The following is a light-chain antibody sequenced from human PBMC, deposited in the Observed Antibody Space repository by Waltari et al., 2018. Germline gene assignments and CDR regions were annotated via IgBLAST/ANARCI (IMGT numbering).Light chain of an antibody. CDR2: RDD. Sequence: QSVLTQPPSASGTPGQRVTRFCSGGSSNIGTNYAYWYKHLPGASPKVLIFRDDQRPSGVPDRFSGSKSGTSASLTISGLRSDDEADYYCAAWDDSLSSWLFGGGTKLTVL. V-gene: IGLV1-47*01. CDR3: AAWDDSLSSWL. J-gene: IGLJ3*02. CDR1: SSNIGTNY.